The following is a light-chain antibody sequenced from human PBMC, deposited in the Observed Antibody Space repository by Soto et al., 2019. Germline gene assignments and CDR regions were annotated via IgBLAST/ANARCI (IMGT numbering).Light chain of an antibody. CDR1: MRDVGAYNL. J-gene: IGLJ2*01. CDR2: EVR. V-gene: IGLV2-14*01. CDR3: SSYTSKSSRI. Sequence: QSALTQPASVSGSPGQSITISCAGTMRDVGAYNLVSWYQQHPGRAPQLIIYEVRNRPSGISFRFSGSKSGNTASLTISGLQAEDEADYYCSSYTSKSSRIFGGGTKVTV.